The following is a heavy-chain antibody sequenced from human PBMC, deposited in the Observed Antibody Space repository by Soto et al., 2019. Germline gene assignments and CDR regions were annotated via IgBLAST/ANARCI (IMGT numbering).Heavy chain of an antibody. CDR3: ARPPNYYDSRGYYGY. Sequence: PGGALRLSCAASGFTFSSYSMNWVRQAPGKGLEWVSSISSSSTYIYYADSVKGRFTISRDNAKNSLYLQTNSLRAEDTAVYYCARPPNYYDSRGYYGYWGQGTLVTVSS. CDR2: ISSSSTYI. D-gene: IGHD3-22*01. V-gene: IGHV3-21*01. J-gene: IGHJ4*02. CDR1: GFTFSSYS.